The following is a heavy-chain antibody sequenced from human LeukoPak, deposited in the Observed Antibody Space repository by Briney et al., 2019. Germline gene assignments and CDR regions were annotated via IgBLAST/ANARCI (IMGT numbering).Heavy chain of an antibody. CDR3: ARGSLDIVLMVYALPFDY. V-gene: IGHV1-8*03. CDR2: SGNT. J-gene: IGHJ4*02. D-gene: IGHD2-8*01. Sequence: SGNTGYAQKFQGRVTITRNTSISTAYMELSSLRSEDTAVYYCARGSLDIVLMVYALPFDYWGQGTLVTVSS.